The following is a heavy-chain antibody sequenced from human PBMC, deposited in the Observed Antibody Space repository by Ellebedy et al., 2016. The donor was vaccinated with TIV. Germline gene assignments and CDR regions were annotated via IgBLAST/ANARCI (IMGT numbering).Heavy chain of an antibody. Sequence: PGGSLRLSCAASGFTFDDYAMHWVRQAPGKGLEWVSGIRWNSGSIDYADSVKGRFTISRDNAKSSLYLQMNGLRAEDTALYYCAKGEIRGVFGAAFDIWGQGTLVTVSS. J-gene: IGHJ3*02. CDR3: AKGEIRGVFGAAFDI. CDR2: IRWNSGSI. CDR1: GFTFDDYA. V-gene: IGHV3-9*01. D-gene: IGHD3-10*01.